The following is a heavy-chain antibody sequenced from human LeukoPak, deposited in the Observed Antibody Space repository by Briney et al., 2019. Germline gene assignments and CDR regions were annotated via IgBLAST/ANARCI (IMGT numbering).Heavy chain of an antibody. V-gene: IGHV4-4*02. CDR2: IYYSGST. CDR3: ARGPYINPSTYYYGSGSLYFDY. CDR1: GGSISSSNW. J-gene: IGHJ4*02. D-gene: IGHD3-10*01. Sequence: PSGTLSLTCAVSGGSISSSNWWSWVRQPPGKGLEWIGYIYYSGSTNYNPSLKSRVTISVDTSKNQFSLKLSSVTAADTAVYYCARGPYINPSTYYYGSGSLYFDYWGQGTLVTVSS.